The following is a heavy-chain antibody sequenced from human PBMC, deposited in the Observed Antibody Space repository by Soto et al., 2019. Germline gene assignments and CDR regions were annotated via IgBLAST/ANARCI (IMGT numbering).Heavy chain of an antibody. V-gene: IGHV4-59*01. J-gene: IGHJ4*02. Sequence: PSETLSLTCTVSCGSISSYYWSWIRQPPGKGLEWIGYIYYSGSTNYNPSLKSRVTISVDTSKNQFSLKLSSVTAADTAVYYCARVLVGYSSGWYYFDYWGQGTLVTVSS. CDR2: IYYSGST. D-gene: IGHD6-19*01. CDR3: ARVLVGYSSGWYYFDY. CDR1: CGSISSYY.